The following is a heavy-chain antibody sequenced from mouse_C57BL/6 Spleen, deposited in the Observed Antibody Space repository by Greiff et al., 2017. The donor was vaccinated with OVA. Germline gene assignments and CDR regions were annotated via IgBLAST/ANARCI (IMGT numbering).Heavy chain of an antibody. J-gene: IGHJ2*01. D-gene: IGHD3-2*02. CDR3: AGAPRAAQVLLYFDY. V-gene: IGHV5-9*01. Sequence: EVKLVESGGGLVKPGGSLKLSCAASGFTFTSYTMSWVRQTPEKRLEWVATISGGGGNTYYPDSVKGRFTISRDNAKNTLDLQMSSLRSEDTALYYYAGAPRAAQVLLYFDYWGQGTTLTVSS. CDR2: ISGGGGNT. CDR1: GFTFTSYT.